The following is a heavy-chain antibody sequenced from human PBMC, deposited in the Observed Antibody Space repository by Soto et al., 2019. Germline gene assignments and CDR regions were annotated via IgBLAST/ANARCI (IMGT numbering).Heavy chain of an antibody. CDR3: ATPVVRFLEWTTDY. V-gene: IGHV3-48*02. J-gene: IGHJ4*02. Sequence: EVQLVESGGGLVQPGGSLRLSCVASGFTFSSYSMNWVRQAPGKGLEWISYITNGGTTIYYADSVKGRFTISRDNAKNSLYLHMSSLRDDVTAVYYCATPVVRFLEWTTDYWGQGTLVTVSS. D-gene: IGHD3-3*01. CDR2: ITNGGTTI. CDR1: GFTFSSYS.